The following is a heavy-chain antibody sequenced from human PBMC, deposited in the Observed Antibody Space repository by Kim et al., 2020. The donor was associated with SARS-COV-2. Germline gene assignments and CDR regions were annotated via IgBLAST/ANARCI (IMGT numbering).Heavy chain of an antibody. V-gene: IGHV4-31*03. CDR3: ARGRLTIFGVVNSFDY. D-gene: IGHD3-3*01. J-gene: IGHJ4*02. CDR1: GGSISSCGYY. CDR2: IYYSGST. Sequence: SETLSLTCTVSGGSISSCGYYWSWIRQHPGKGLEWIGYIYYSGSTYYNPSLKSRVTISVDTSKNQFSLKLSSVTAADTAVYYCARGRLTIFGVVNSFDYWGQGTLVTVS.